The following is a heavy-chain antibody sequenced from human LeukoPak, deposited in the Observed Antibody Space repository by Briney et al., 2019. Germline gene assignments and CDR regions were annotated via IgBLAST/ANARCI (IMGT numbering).Heavy chain of an antibody. CDR3: ARGRGYCSGGSCYRPFDY. CDR2: ISSSGSTI. D-gene: IGHD2-15*01. Sequence: GGSLRLSCAASGFTFSRYEMNWVRQAPGKGLEWVSYISSSGSTIYYADSVKGRFTISRENAKNSLYLQMNSLRAEDTAVHYCARGRGYCSGGSCYRPFDYWGQGPLVTVSS. CDR1: GFTFSRYE. V-gene: IGHV3-48*03. J-gene: IGHJ4*02.